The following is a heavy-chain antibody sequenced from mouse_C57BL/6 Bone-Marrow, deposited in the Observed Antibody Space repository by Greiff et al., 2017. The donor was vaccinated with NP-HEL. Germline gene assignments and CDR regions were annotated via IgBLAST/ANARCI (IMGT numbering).Heavy chain of an antibody. CDR1: GFTFTDYY. CDR3: ARRSWYDAMDY. J-gene: IGHJ4*01. Sequence: EVKLVESGGGLVQPGGSLSLSCAASGFTFTDYYMSWVRQPPGKALEWLGFIRNKANGYTTEYSASVKGQFTISRDNSQSILYLQMNALRAEDSATYYCARRSWYDAMDYWGQGTSVTVSS. CDR2: IRNKANGYTT. V-gene: IGHV7-3*01.